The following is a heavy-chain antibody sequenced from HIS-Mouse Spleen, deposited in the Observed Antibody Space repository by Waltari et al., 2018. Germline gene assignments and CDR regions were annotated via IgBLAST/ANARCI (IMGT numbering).Heavy chain of an antibody. CDR1: GRSISSSSYH. D-gene: IGHD6-13*01. Sequence: QLQLQESGPGLVKPSETLSLTCTVPGRSISSSSYHWGWIRQPPGKGLEWIGSIYYSGSTYYNPSLKSRVTISVDTSKNQFSLKLSSVTAADTAVYYCAREIPYSSSWYDWYFDLWGRGTLVTVSS. V-gene: IGHV4-39*07. J-gene: IGHJ2*01. CDR3: AREIPYSSSWYDWYFDL. CDR2: IYYSGST.